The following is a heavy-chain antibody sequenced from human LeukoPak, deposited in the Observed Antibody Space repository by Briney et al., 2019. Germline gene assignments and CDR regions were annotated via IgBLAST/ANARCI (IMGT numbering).Heavy chain of an antibody. CDR2: INHSGST. V-gene: IGHV4-34*01. Sequence: TSETLSLTCAVYGGSFSGYYWSWIRQPPGKGLEWMGEINHSGSTNYNPSLKSRFTISVDTSKNRFSLKLSSVTAAATAVYYCARARTLGYCSSTSCPGLANSFDYWGQGTLVTVSS. D-gene: IGHD2-2*03. CDR1: GGSFSGYY. CDR3: ARARTLGYCSSTSCPGLANSFDY. J-gene: IGHJ4*02.